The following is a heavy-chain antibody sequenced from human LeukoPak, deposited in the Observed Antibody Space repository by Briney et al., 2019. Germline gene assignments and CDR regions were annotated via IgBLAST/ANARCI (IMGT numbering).Heavy chain of an antibody. Sequence: PGGSLRLSCAASGLTFSTYAMGWIRQAPGKGLEWVSSIGGGGTTSYADSVKGRFTISRDLSKITVYLQMNSLRAEDTAVYYCAQDRGARYPFGMDVWGQGTTVTVSS. D-gene: IGHD2-2*01. CDR3: AQDRGARYPFGMDV. J-gene: IGHJ6*02. CDR2: IGGGGTT. V-gene: IGHV3-23*01. CDR1: GLTFSTYA.